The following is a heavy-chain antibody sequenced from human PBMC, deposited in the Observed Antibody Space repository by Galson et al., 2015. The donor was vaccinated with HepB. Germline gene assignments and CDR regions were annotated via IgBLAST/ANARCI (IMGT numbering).Heavy chain of an antibody. CDR2: TSPDGSTN. CDR1: GFTFNHYA. Sequence: SLRLSCAASGFTFNHYAIHWVRQAPGKGLEWVAVTSPDGSTNFYADSAKGRFTISRDNSKNTLYLQMTSLRAEDTAVYYCAREGGTIFGVVVRRSYYFDYWGQGT. CDR3: AREGGTIFGVVVRRSYYFDY. V-gene: IGHV3-30-3*01. J-gene: IGHJ4*02. D-gene: IGHD3-3*01.